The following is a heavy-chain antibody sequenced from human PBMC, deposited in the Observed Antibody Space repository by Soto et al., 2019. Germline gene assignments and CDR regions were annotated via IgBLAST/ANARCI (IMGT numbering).Heavy chain of an antibody. CDR3: ARTLYSSGWSGPHDDAFDI. V-gene: IGHV1-46*03. CDR2: INPSGGST. D-gene: IGHD6-13*01. Sequence: ASVKVSCKASGYTFTSYYMHWVRQAPGQGLEWMGIINPSGGSTSYAQKFQGRGTMTRDTSTSTVYMELSSLRSEDTAVYYCARTLYSSGWSGPHDDAFDILGKGTMVTVS. J-gene: IGHJ3*02. CDR1: GYTFTSYY.